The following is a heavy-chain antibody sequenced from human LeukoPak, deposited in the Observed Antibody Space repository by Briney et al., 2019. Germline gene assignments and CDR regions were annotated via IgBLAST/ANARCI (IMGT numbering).Heavy chain of an antibody. CDR1: GGSISSSNW. CDR3: ARAPAYCGGDCHWFDP. J-gene: IGHJ5*02. CDR2: IYQSGST. V-gene: IGHV4-4*02. D-gene: IGHD2-21*02. Sequence: PSETLSLTCAVSGGSISSSNWWSWVRQPPGKGLEWIGEIYQSGSTNYNPSLKSRVTISVDRSKNQFSLKLSSVTAADTAVYYCARAPAYCGGDCHWFDPWGQGTLVTVSS.